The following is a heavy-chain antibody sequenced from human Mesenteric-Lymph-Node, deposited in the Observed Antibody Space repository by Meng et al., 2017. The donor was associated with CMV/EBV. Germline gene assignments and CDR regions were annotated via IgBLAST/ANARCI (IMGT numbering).Heavy chain of an antibody. V-gene: IGHV4-39*06. CDR2: MYYSGST. J-gene: IGHJ5*02. CDR3: ARASLINYGANSGWFDP. CDR1: GGSINSHTYY. D-gene: IGHD4-23*01. Sequence: SETLSLTCPVSGGSINSHTYYWAWIRQPPGKGLEWIGSMYYSGSTYYSPSLKSRVTISIDTSKNQFHLKLSSVTAADTAVYYCARASLINYGANSGWFDPWGQGTLVTVSS.